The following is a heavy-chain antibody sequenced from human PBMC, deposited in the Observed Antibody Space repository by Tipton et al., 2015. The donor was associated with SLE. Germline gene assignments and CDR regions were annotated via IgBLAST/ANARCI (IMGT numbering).Heavy chain of an antibody. Sequence: TLSLTCAVYGGSFSGYYWSWIRQPPGKGLEWIGEINHSGSTNYNPSLKSRVTISVDTSKNQFSLKLSSVTAADTAVYYCARGTDYGDSDYFYGMDVWGLGTTVTVSS. D-gene: IGHD4-17*01. CDR1: GGSFSGYY. J-gene: IGHJ6*02. V-gene: IGHV4-34*01. CDR2: INHSGST. CDR3: ARGTDYGDSDYFYGMDV.